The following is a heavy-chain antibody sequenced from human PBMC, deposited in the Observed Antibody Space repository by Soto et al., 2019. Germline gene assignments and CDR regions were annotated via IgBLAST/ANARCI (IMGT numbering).Heavy chain of an antibody. V-gene: IGHV1-3*01. CDR3: ARCETIVRGVGLPFDY. J-gene: IGHJ4*02. CDR2: INAGNGNT. Sequence: ASVKVSCKASGYTFTSYAMHWVRQAPGQRLEWMGWINAGNGNTKYSQKFQGRVTITRDTSASTAYMELSSLRSEDTAVYYCARCETIVRGVGLPFDYWGQGTLVTVSS. CDR1: GYTFTSYA. D-gene: IGHD3-10*01.